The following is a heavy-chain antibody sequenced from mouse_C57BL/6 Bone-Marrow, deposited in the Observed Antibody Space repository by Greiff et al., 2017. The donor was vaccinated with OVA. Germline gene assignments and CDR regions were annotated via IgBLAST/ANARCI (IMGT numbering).Heavy chain of an antibody. Sequence: EVQLQQSGPELVKPGASVKISCKASGYTFTDYYMNWVKQSHGKSLEWIGDINPNNGGTSYNQKFKGKATLTVDKSSSTAYMELRSLTSEDSAVYYCARGDTTDYFDYWGQGTTLTVSS. V-gene: IGHV1-26*01. D-gene: IGHD1-1*01. CDR3: ARGDTTDYFDY. CDR1: GYTFTDYY. J-gene: IGHJ2*01. CDR2: INPNNGGT.